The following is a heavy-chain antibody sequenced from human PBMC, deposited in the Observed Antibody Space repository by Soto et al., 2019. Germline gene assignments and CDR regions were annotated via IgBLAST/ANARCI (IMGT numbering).Heavy chain of an antibody. V-gene: IGHV1-46*03. Sequence: GASVKVSCKASGYTFTSYYMHWVRQAPGQGLEWMGIINPSGGSTSYAQKFQGRVTMTRDTSTSTVYMELSSLRSEDTAVYYCARDRPEYDYIWGSYRYNTPFDYWGQGTLVTVSS. D-gene: IGHD3-16*02. CDR1: GYTFTSYY. J-gene: IGHJ4*02. CDR3: ARDRPEYDYIWGSYRYNTPFDY. CDR2: INPSGGST.